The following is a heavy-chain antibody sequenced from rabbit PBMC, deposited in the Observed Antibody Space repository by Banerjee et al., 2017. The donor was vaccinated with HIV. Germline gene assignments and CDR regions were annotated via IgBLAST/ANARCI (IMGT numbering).Heavy chain of an antibody. V-gene: IGHV1S7*01. CDR1: GFDFSSYY. D-gene: IGHD2-1*01. CDR3: VSYDDYGDRNL. Sequence: QSLQESGGDLVKPGASLTLTCTASGFDFSSYYMSWVRQAPGKGLEWIGIIYAGKCSTDYASWVNGRFTISSDNAQNTVDLQMNSLTAADTATYFCVSYDDYGDRNLWGPGTLVTVS. CDR2: IYAGKCST. J-gene: IGHJ4*01.